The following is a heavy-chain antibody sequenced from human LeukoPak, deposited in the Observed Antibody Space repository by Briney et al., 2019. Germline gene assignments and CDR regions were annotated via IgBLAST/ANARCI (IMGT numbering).Heavy chain of an antibody. J-gene: IGHJ4*02. CDR1: GGSISSYY. CDR2: ISLTGLT. D-gene: IGHD2-8*01. V-gene: IGHV4-59*12. Sequence: PSETLSLTCSVSGGSISSYYWSSIRQPPGQALEWIGEISLTGLTHYNPSLESRVTVSLDKSKNQLSLNLTSVTAADTAVYYCSRENGAFSPFGYWGQGTLVTVLS. CDR3: SRENGAFSPFGY.